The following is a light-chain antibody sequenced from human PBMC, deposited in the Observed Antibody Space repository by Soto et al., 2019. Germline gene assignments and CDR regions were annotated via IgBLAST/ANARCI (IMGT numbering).Light chain of an antibody. CDR1: QSVSINY. V-gene: IGKV3-20*01. J-gene: IGKJ1*01. CDR3: QQYNSYQGT. CDR2: GAS. Sequence: EIVLTQSPGTLSLYPWERATLSCRASQSVSINYLAWYQQKPGQAPRLLIYGASNRATGIPDRFSGSGSGTEFTLTISSLQPDDFATYYCQQYNSYQGTFGQGTKVDIK.